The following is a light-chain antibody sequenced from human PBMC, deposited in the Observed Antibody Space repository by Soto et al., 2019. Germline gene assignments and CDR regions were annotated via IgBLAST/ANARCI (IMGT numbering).Light chain of an antibody. J-gene: IGKJ1*01. V-gene: IGKV3-20*01. Sequence: EIVLTQSPGTLSLSPVERATLSCRASQSVTSSFLAWYQQKPGQAPRLLIYGASSRATGIPDRFSGSGSGADFTLTISGLEPEDFAVYYCQQYGSSRWTLGQGTKVDIK. CDR1: QSVTSSF. CDR3: QQYGSSRWT. CDR2: GAS.